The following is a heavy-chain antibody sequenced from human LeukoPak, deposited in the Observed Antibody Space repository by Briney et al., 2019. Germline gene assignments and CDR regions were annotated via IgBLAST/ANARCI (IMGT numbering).Heavy chain of an antibody. CDR3: ARVMKGYYYDSSGYYCDY. D-gene: IGHD3-22*01. Sequence: SQTLSLTCTVSGGSISSGGYYWSWIRQHTGKGLEWIGYIYYSGSTYYNPSLKSRVTISVDTSKNQFSLKLSSVTAADTAVYYCARVMKGYYYDSSGYYCDYWGQGTLVTVSS. J-gene: IGHJ4*02. V-gene: IGHV4-31*03. CDR2: IYYSGST. CDR1: GGSISSGGYY.